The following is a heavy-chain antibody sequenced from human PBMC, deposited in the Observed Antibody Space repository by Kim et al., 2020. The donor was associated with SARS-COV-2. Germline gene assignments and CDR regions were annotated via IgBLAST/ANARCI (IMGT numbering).Heavy chain of an antibody. D-gene: IGHD2-8*01. CDR2: IWYDETGK. CDR1: GFIFSNHG. J-gene: IGHJ5*02. Sequence: GGSLRLSCAASGFIFSNHGMHWARQAPGKGLEWVAAIWYDETGKFYADSVRGRFTISKDNSRNTLYLQMDSLRVDDTAFYYCGLSRDGHAHGLSWGQGTL. V-gene: IGHV3-33*01. CDR3: GLSRDGHAHGLS.